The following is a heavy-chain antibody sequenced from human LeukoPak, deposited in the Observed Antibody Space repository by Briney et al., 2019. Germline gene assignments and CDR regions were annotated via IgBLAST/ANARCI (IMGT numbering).Heavy chain of an antibody. CDR1: GYSFTSYW. CDR3: ARYGSGSYPIDY. CDR2: IDPSDSYT. V-gene: IGHV5-10-1*01. Sequence: GESLKISCKGSGYSFTSYWISWVRQMPGKGLEWMGRIDPSDSYTNYSPSFQGHVTISADKSISTAYLQWSSLKASDTAMYYCARYGSGSYPIDYWGQGTLVTVPS. J-gene: IGHJ4*02. D-gene: IGHD3-10*01.